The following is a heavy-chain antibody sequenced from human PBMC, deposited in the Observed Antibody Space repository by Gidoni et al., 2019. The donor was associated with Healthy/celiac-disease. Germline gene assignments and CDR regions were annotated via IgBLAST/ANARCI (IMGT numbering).Heavy chain of an antibody. D-gene: IGHD5-18*01. CDR3: ARAAMVPYYYYGMDV. Sequence: EVQLVESGGGLVQPGGSLRLSCAASGFTFSSYEMNWVRQAPGKGLEWVSYISSSGSTIYYADSVKGRFTISRDNAKNSLYLQMNSLRAEDTAVYYCARAAMVPYYYYGMDVWGQGTTVTVSS. J-gene: IGHJ6*02. CDR2: ISSSGSTI. CDR1: GFTFSSYE. V-gene: IGHV3-48*03.